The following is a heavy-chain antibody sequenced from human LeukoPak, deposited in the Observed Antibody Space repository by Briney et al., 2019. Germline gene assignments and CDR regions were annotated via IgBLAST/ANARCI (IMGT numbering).Heavy chain of an antibody. CDR2: IYTSGST. Sequence: SETLSLTCTVSGGSISSYYWSWIRQPAGKGLEWIGRIYTSGSTNYNPSLKSRVTMSVDTSKNQFSLKLSSVTAADTAVYYCASSTGPSGVTTFDYWGQGTLVTVSS. D-gene: IGHD4-17*01. CDR3: ASSTGPSGVTTFDY. CDR1: GGSISSYY. J-gene: IGHJ4*02. V-gene: IGHV4-4*07.